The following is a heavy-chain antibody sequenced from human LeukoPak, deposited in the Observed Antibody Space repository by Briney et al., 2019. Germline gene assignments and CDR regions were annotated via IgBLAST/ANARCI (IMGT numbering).Heavy chain of an antibody. CDR3: ARVSSYSSGWFIDY. J-gene: IGHJ4*02. CDR2: IYYSGST. D-gene: IGHD6-19*01. CDR1: GGSVSSGNYY. V-gene: IGHV4-61*01. Sequence: SETLSLTCTVSGGSVSSGNYYWNWIRQPPGNGLEWIGYIYYSGSTNHNPSLKSRVTISVDTSKNQFFLKLSSVTAADTAVYYCARVSSYSSGWFIDYWGQGTLVTVPS.